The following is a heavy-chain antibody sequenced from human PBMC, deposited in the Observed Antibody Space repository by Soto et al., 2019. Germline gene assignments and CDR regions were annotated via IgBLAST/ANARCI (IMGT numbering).Heavy chain of an antibody. J-gene: IGHJ4*02. CDR3: ARAGGRSGYDFKY. D-gene: IGHD5-12*01. CDR1: GGSISSDY. Sequence: SETLSLTCTVSGGSISSDYWSWIRQPPGKGLEWIGYTSYSGVTNYNPSLKSRVTISLDTSKNQFSLKLNSTTAADTAVYYCARAGGRSGYDFKYWGQGTLVTVSS. CDR2: TSYSGVT. V-gene: IGHV4-59*01.